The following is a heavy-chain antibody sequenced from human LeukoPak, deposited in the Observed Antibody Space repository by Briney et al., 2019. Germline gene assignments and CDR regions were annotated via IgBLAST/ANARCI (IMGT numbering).Heavy chain of an antibody. CDR3: ARDYYDSSGYYYGWGSYYFDY. D-gene: IGHD3-22*01. CDR2: IYYSGST. CDR1: GGSISSSSYY. V-gene: IGHV4-39*07. J-gene: IGHJ4*02. Sequence: NSSETLSLTCTVSGGSISSSSYYWGWIRQPPGKGLEWIGSIYYSGSTYYNPSLKSRATISVDTSKNQFSLKLSSVTAADTAVYYCARDYYDSSGYYYGWGSYYFDYWGQGTLVTVSS.